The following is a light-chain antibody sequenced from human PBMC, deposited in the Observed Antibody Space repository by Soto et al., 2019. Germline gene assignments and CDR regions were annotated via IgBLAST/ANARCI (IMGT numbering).Light chain of an antibody. CDR2: GAS. V-gene: IGKV3-20*01. CDR3: QQYAGSRT. Sequence: VLTQSPGTLSLSQGASATLSCRASQTVSITYLTWYQQKPGQAPRLLIFGASKRATGIPDRFSGSVSGRDVTLTISTLVPEYLAVYYCQQYAGSRTFGQGTKVDI. CDR1: QTVSITY. J-gene: IGKJ1*01.